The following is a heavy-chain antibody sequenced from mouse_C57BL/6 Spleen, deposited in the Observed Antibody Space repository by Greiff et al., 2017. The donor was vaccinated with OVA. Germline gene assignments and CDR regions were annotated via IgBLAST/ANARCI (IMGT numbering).Heavy chain of an antibody. CDR3: ARRGDDGYYPAWFAY. Sequence: EVQLQQSGPELVKPGASVKIPCKASGYTFTDYNMDWVKQSHGKSLEWIGDINPNNGGTIYNQKFKGKATLTVDKSSSTAYMELRSLTSEDTAVYYGARRGDDGYYPAWFAYWGQGTLVTVSA. CDR1: GYTFTDYN. D-gene: IGHD2-3*01. J-gene: IGHJ3*01. CDR2: INPNNGGT. V-gene: IGHV1-18*01.